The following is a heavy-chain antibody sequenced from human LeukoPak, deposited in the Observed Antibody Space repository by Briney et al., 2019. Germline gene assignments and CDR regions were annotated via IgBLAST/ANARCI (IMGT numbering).Heavy chain of an antibody. Sequence: GGSLRLSCAASGFTFSSYSMNWVRQAPGKGLEWVSYISSSSSTIYYADSVKGRFTISRDNAKNSLYLHMNSLRAEDTAVYYCARLDCSSTSCYNGEDYWGQGTLVTVSS. CDR1: GFTFSSYS. CDR2: ISSSSSTI. D-gene: IGHD2-2*02. V-gene: IGHV3-48*01. J-gene: IGHJ4*02. CDR3: ARLDCSSTSCYNGEDY.